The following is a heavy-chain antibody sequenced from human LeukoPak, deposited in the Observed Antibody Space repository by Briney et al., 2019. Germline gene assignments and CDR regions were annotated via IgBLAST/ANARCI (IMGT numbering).Heavy chain of an antibody. CDR3: ARETERGPGFDY. Sequence: SVKVSCKASGYTFTSYGISWVRQAPGQGLEWMGRIIPILGIANYAQKFQGRVTITADKSTSTAYMELSSLRSEDTAVYYCARETERGPGFDYWGQGTLVTVSS. CDR2: IIPILGIA. J-gene: IGHJ4*02. CDR1: GYTFTSYG. D-gene: IGHD1-14*01. V-gene: IGHV1-69*04.